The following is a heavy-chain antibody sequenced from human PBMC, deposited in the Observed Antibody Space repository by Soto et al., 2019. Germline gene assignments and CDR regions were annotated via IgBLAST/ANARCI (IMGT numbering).Heavy chain of an antibody. CDR2: ISSSSSTI. CDR3: ANNSSRWNEERG. V-gene: IGHV3-48*02. CDR1: GFTFISYI. D-gene: IGHD6-13*01. Sequence: GDSLKISFASSGFTFISYIINFVLQAPGKGLECVSYISSSSSTIYYADSVKGRFTISRDNAKNSLYLQMNSLRDEDTAVYYCANNSSRWNEERGWGQGTLVKVYS. J-gene: IGHJ4*02.